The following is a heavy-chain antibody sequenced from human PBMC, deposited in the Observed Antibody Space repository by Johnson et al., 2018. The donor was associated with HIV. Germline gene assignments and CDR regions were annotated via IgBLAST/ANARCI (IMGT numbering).Heavy chain of an antibody. CDR2: VSAGGGKT. Sequence: VQLVESGGGLVQPGGSLRLSCTASGFSFSNFAMGWVRQAPGKGPQWVSSVSAGGGKTYYADLVGARFTISRDNSKNTMYLQMNSLRVEDTAVYYCAKVRWLRLDNEAFDSWGQGTMVTVS. V-gene: IGHV3-23*04. D-gene: IGHD5-12*01. CDR1: GFSFSNFA. CDR3: AKVRWLRLDNEAFDS. J-gene: IGHJ3*02.